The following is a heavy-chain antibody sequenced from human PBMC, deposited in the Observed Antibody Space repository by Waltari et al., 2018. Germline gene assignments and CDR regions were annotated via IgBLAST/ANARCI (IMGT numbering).Heavy chain of an antibody. Sequence: QVQLQESGPGLVKPSETLSLTCAVSGYSISSGYYWGWIRQPPGKGLEWIGSIYHSGSTYYNRALKSRVTISVDTSKNQFSLKLSSVTAADTAVYYCARLTVTTAFDYWGQGTLVTVSS. D-gene: IGHD4-17*01. CDR1: GYSISSGYY. V-gene: IGHV4-38-2*01. J-gene: IGHJ4*02. CDR3: ARLTVTTAFDY. CDR2: IYHSGST.